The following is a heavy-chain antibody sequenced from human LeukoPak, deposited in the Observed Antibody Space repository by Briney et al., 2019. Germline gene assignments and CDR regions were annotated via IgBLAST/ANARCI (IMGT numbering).Heavy chain of an antibody. CDR3: ARGPPNWGYDY. J-gene: IGHJ4*02. CDR2: MSPNSGDT. V-gene: IGHV1-8*02. Sequence: ASVTVSCKASGYTITSYAIHWVRQAPGQRPEWMGWMSPNSGDTGYAQKFQDRVTMTRNTSISTAYMELSSLRSDDTAVYYCARGPPNWGYDYWGPGTLVTVSS. D-gene: IGHD7-27*01. CDR1: GYTITSYA.